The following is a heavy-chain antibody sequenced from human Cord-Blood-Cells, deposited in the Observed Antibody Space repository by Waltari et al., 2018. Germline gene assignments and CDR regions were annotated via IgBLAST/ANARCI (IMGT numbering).Heavy chain of an antibody. Sequence: QVQLQQWGAGLLKPSETLSLTCAVYGGSFSGYYWSWIRQPPGKGLEWIGEINHSGSTNYNPSLKSRVTISVDTSKNQFSRKLSSVTAADTAVYYCARGGGSSWFDYWGQGTLVTVSS. V-gene: IGHV4-34*01. D-gene: IGHD6-13*01. CDR1: GGSFSGYY. J-gene: IGHJ4*02. CDR2: INHSGST. CDR3: ARGGGSSWFDY.